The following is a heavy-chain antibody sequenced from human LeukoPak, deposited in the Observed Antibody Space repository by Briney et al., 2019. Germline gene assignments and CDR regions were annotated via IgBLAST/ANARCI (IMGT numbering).Heavy chain of an antibody. D-gene: IGHD6-13*01. J-gene: IGHJ4*02. CDR3: ARRGAAAGYFDY. CDR2: IYYSGST. V-gene: IGHV4-31*03. Sequence: SQTLSLTCTVSGDSISSGGYYRSWIRQHPGKGLEWIGYIYYSGSTYYNPSLKSRVTISVDTSKNQFSLKLSSVTAADTAVYYCARRGAAAGYFDYWGQGTLVTVSS. CDR1: GDSISSGGYY.